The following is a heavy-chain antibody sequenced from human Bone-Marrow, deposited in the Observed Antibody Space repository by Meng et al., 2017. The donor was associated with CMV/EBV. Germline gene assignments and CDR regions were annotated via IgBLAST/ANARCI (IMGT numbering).Heavy chain of an antibody. J-gene: IGHJ2*01. V-gene: IGHV4-34*01. CDR1: GGSFSGYY. Sequence: SETLSLTCAGYGGSFSGYYWSWIRQPPGKGLEWIGEINHSGSTNSNPSLKSRVTISVDTSKNQFSLKLSSVTAADTAVYYCARWAEYDILTGSSWYFDLWGRGTLVTVSS. CDR2: INHSGST. CDR3: ARWAEYDILTGSSWYFDL. D-gene: IGHD3-9*01.